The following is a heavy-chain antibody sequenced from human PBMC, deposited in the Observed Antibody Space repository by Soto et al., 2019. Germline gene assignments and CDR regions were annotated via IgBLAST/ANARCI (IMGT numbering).Heavy chain of an antibody. CDR1: GFTFKGAW. J-gene: IGHJ4*02. Sequence: GGYLRLSRVASGFTFKGAWMNWVRQAPGKGPEWVGRVKSKVEGGTIDYAAPGKGRFTILRKVSKDTVYLKMNSRKTEDTAVYYCTEDLRTHIPRVDYGGRGTLVTVSS. CDR3: TEDLRTHIPRVDY. D-gene: IGHD2-2*01. CDR2: VKSKVEGGTI. V-gene: IGHV3-15*07.